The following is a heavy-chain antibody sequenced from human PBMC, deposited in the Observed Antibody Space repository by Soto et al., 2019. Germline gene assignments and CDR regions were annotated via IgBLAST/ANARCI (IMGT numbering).Heavy chain of an antibody. CDR3: EKGATLMENFDY. D-gene: IGHD3-3*01. Sequence: ASVTVSCQVSGYTLTELSMHWVRQAPGKGLEWMGGFDPEDGETIYAQKFQGRVTMTEDTSTDTAYMELSSLRSEDTAVYSCEKGATLMENFDYWGQETLVTVS. CDR1: GYTLTELS. CDR2: FDPEDGET. J-gene: IGHJ4*02. V-gene: IGHV1-24*01.